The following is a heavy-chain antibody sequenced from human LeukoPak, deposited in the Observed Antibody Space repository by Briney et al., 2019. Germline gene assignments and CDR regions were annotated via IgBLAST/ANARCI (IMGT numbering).Heavy chain of an antibody. V-gene: IGHV1-8*01. CDR2: MNPNSGNT. CDR1: GYTFTSYD. CDR3: ARDMQVLYCSGGSCYQYYYGMDV. D-gene: IGHD2-15*01. Sequence: ASVKVSCKASGYTFTSYDINWVRQATGQGLEWMGWMNPNSGNTGYAQKFQGRVTMTRNTSISTAYMELSSLRSEDTAVYYCARDMQVLYCSGGSCYQYYYGMDVWGQGTTVTVSS. J-gene: IGHJ6*02.